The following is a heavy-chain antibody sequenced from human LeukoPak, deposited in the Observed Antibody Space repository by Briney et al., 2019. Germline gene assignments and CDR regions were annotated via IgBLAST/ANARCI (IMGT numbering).Heavy chain of an antibody. V-gene: IGHV3-30*02. D-gene: IGHD5-12*01. Sequence: AGGSLRLSCAASGFTFSTYGMHWVRQAPGKGLEWVAFIRYDGSNKYYADSVKGRFSISRDDSKNTFYLQMINLRAEDTAVYYCAKDGAWLRFDDWGQGILVTVSS. CDR2: IRYDGSNK. CDR3: AKDGAWLRFDD. J-gene: IGHJ4*02. CDR1: GFTFSTYG.